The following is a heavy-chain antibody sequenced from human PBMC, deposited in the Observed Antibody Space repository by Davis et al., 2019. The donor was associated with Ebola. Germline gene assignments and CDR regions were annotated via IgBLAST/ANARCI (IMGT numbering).Heavy chain of an antibody. CDR2: ISSSGGST. V-gene: IGHV3-23*01. Sequence: GGSLRLSCAASGFTFKGYAMQWVRQAPGKGLEWVSGISSSGGSTYYADSVKGRFTISRDNSKNTLYLQMNSLRAEDTAVYYCAKAVVRFLEWLSLDYWGQGTLVTVSS. D-gene: IGHD3-3*01. CDR1: GFTFKGYA. CDR3: AKAVVRFLEWLSLDY. J-gene: IGHJ4*02.